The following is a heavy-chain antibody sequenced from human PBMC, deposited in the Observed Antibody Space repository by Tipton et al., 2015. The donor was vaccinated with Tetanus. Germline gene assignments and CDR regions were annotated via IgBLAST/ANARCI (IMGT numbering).Heavy chain of an antibody. V-gene: IGHV4-34*01. CDR3: ARSTVAGTVTFDY. J-gene: IGHJ4*02. CDR1: GGSFSGYY. Sequence: TLSLTCAVYGGSFSGYYWSWIRQPPGKGLEWIGEINHSGSTNYNPSLKSRVTISVDTSKNQFSLKLSSVTAADTAVYYCARSTVAGTVTFDYWGQGTLVTASS. D-gene: IGHD6-19*01. CDR2: INHSGST.